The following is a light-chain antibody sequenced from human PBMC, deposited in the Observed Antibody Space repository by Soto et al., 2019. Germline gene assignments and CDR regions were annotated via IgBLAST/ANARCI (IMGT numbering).Light chain of an antibody. V-gene: IGKV1-39*01. J-gene: IGKJ2*01. CDR2: GAS. CDR1: QTISTY. Sequence: DIQMTQSPSSLSASVGDRVTITCRASQTISTYLNWYQQIPGKAPKLLIYGASNLQNGVTSRFSGSGSGTDFNLTISSLQPEDFATYYCHKSSSIPYTLGQGTKLEIK. CDR3: HKSSSIPYT.